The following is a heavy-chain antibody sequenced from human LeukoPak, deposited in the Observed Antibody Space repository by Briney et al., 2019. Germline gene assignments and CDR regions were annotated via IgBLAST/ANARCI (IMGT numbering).Heavy chain of an antibody. D-gene: IGHD4-17*01. CDR1: GGTFSSYA. V-gene: IGHV1-69*04. CDR3: ARGSTVTNYYFDY. J-gene: IGHJ4*02. Sequence: ASVKVSCKASGGTFSSYAISWVRQAPGQGLEWMGRIIPILGIANYAQKFQGRVTITADKSTSTAYMELSSLRSEDTAVYYCARGSTVTNYYFDYWGQGTLVTFSS. CDR2: IIPILGIA.